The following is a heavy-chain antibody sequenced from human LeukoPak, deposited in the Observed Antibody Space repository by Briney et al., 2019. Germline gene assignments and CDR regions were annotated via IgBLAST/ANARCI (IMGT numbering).Heavy chain of an antibody. CDR2: ISDGGST. Sequence: SETLSLTCTDTGDSIRSSDYYWGCIRQSPGKGLEWIGTISDGGSTYYNPSLKSRIIISVDTSKNQFSLQLSSVTAADTAVYYCVRHCCSSPSKRTFDIGGQGTLVAVSS. CDR1: GDSIRSSDYY. J-gene: IGHJ3*02. CDR3: VRHCCSSPSKRTFDI. D-gene: IGHD2-15*01. V-gene: IGHV4-39*01.